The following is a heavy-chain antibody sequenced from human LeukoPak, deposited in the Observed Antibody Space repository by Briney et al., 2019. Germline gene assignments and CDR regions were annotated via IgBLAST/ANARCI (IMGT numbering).Heavy chain of an antibody. CDR2: INHSGST. D-gene: IGHD4-11*01. CDR3: AIVKGYSNYRPRYYYYYMDV. J-gene: IGHJ6*03. CDR1: GGSFSGYY. V-gene: IGHV4-34*01. Sequence: SETLSLTCAVYGGSFSGYYWSWIRQPPGKGLEWIGEINHSGSTNYNPSLKSRVTISVDTSKNQFSLKLSSVTAADTAVYYCAIVKGYSNYRPRYYYYYMDVWGKGTTVTVSS.